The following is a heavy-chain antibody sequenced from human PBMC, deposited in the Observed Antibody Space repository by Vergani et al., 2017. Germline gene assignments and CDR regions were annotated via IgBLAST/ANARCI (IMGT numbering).Heavy chain of an antibody. CDR1: GRSISSYY. Sequence: QVQLQESGPGLVKPSETLSLTCTVSGRSISSYYWSWIRQPPGKGLEWIGYIYYSGSTNYNPSLKSRVTISVDTSKNQFSLKLSSVTAADTAVYYCASSNCSSTSCPGEIDYWGQGTLVTVSS. J-gene: IGHJ4*02. CDR2: IYYSGST. D-gene: IGHD2-2*01. CDR3: ASSNCSSTSCPGEIDY. V-gene: IGHV4-59*01.